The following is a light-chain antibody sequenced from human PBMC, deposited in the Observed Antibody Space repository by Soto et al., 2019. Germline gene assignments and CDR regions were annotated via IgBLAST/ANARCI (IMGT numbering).Light chain of an antibody. V-gene: IGKV1-5*03. CDR2: KAS. J-gene: IGKJ1*01. CDR1: QSIGTW. CDR3: QQYNSDSRT. Sequence: DIQMTQSPSTLSASVGDRVTITCRASQSIGTWLAWYQQKPGKAPNLLIYKASTLESGVPSRFSGGGSGTEFTLSISSLQPDDFATHYCQQYNSDSRTFGQGTKVEIK.